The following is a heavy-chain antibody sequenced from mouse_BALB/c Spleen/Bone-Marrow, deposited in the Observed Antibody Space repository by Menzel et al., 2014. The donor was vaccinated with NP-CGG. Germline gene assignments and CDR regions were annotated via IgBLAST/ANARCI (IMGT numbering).Heavy chain of an antibody. D-gene: IGHD2-3*01. Sequence: LEWIGAIYPGNGDTSYNQKFKGKATLTADKSSSTAYMQLSSLTSEDSAVYYCARDGLLSDYWGQGTTLTVSS. V-gene: IGHV1-12*01. CDR2: IYPGNGDT. J-gene: IGHJ2*01. CDR3: ARDGLLSDY.